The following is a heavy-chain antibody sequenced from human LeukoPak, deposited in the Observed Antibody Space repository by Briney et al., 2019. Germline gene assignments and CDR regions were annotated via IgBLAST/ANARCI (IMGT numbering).Heavy chain of an antibody. Sequence: SETLSLTCAVYGGSFSGYYRSWIRQPPGKGLEWIGEINHSGSTNYNPSLKSRVTISVDTSKNRFSLKLSSVTAADTAVYYCARGARWELLAAYFDYWGQGTLVTVSS. CDR1: GGSFSGYY. D-gene: IGHD1-26*01. CDR2: INHSGST. V-gene: IGHV4-34*01. J-gene: IGHJ4*02. CDR3: ARGARWELLAAYFDY.